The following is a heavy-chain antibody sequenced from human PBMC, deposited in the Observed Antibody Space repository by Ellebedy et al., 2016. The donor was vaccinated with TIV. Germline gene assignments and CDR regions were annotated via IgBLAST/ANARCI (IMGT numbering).Heavy chain of an antibody. Sequence: GESLKISXKASGYSFNTYWIGWVRQMPGKGLDWMVIIYPEDSDIRYNPLFQGQVTISADKSTNTAYLQWSSLKASDTAMYYCVRWAWYEGSGYYAYWGQGTLVTVSS. CDR2: IYPEDSDI. D-gene: IGHD3-22*01. CDR1: GYSFNTYW. CDR3: VRWAWYEGSGYYAY. J-gene: IGHJ4*02. V-gene: IGHV5-51*01.